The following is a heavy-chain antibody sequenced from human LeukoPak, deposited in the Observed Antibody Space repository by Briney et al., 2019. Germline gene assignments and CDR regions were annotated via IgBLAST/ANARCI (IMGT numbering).Heavy chain of an antibody. Sequence: SETLSLTCTVSGGSISSYYWSWIRQPPGKGLEWIGYIYYSGSTNYNPSLKSRVTISVDTSKNQFSLKLSSVTAADTAVHYCASIGYSSSWYYFDYWDQGTLVTVSS. J-gene: IGHJ4*02. CDR1: GGSISSYY. CDR2: IYYSGST. D-gene: IGHD6-13*01. V-gene: IGHV4-59*01. CDR3: ASIGYSSSWYYFDY.